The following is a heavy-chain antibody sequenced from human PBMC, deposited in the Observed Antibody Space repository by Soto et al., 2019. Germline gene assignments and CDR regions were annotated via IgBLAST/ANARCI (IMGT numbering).Heavy chain of an antibody. CDR1: AETLTVDY. J-gene: IGHJ6*02. V-gene: IGHV1-2*02. Sequence: ASVTASGRGTAETLTVDYMYGVRRAPGEGLEWMGWINPNSGGTDYAQKFQGRVTMTRDTSISTAYMELSRLRSDDTAVYYCAKDVLVVTATQYATDSWGQGITVTVS. D-gene: IGHD2-15*01. CDR2: INPNSGGT. CDR3: AKDVLVVTATQYATDS.